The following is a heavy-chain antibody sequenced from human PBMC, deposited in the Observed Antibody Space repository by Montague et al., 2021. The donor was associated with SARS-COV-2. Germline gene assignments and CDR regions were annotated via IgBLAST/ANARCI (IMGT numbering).Heavy chain of an antibody. Sequence: SETLSLTCTVSGGSISSYYWSRIRQPPGKGLEWIGYIYYSGSTXXXPSXXXRVTISVDTSKNQFSLKLSSVTAADTAVYYCARQRRYQLPITIFGVVMADAFDIWGQGTMVTVPS. CDR1: GGSISSYY. CDR3: ARQRRYQLPITIFGVVMADAFDI. D-gene: IGHD3-3*01. V-gene: IGHV4-59*08. J-gene: IGHJ3*02. CDR2: IYYSGST.